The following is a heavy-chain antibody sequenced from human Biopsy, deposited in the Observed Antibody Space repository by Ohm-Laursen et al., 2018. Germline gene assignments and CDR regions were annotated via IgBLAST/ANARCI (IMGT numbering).Heavy chain of an antibody. Sequence: GSLRLSCAASGFTFNDFAMTWVRQAPGKGLEWVSAITSSGDTTYYSDSVKGRFTISRDSSKNTLHLQMNSLRAEDTAVYYCAKDQGYYYDRSVYYYFDYWGQGTLVTVSS. CDR2: ITSSGDTT. CDR3: AKDQGYYYDRSVYYYFDY. V-gene: IGHV3-23*01. D-gene: IGHD3-22*01. J-gene: IGHJ4*02. CDR1: GFTFNDFA.